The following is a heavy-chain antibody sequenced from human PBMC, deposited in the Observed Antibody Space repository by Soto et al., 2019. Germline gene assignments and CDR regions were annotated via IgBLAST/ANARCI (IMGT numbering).Heavy chain of an antibody. CDR3: ARGDTIFVVVPDMRNVDY. CDR2: IIPIFGTA. D-gene: IGHD3-3*01. J-gene: IGHJ4*02. CDR1: GGTFSSYA. V-gene: IGHV1-69*06. Sequence: QVQLVQSGAEVKKPGSSVKVSCKASGGTFSSYAISWVRQAPGQGLEWMGGIIPIFGTANYAQKFQGRVTITADKSTSTADLERRSLRYEDTALYYCARGDTIFVVVPDMRNVDYWGQGTLVTVSS.